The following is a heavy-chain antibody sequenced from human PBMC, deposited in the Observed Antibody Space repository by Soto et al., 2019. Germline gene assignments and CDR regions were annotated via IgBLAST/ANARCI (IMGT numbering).Heavy chain of an antibody. CDR1: GGSISSSSYY. Sequence: QLQLQESGPGLVKPSETLSLTCTVSGGSISSSSYYWGWIRQPPGKGLEWIGSIYYSGSTYYNPSLKSRVTITVDTSKNQFSLKLSSVTAADTAVYYCASGAADNWCAFDIWGQGTMVTVSS. CDR3: ASGAADNWCAFDI. V-gene: IGHV4-39*01. D-gene: IGHD1-20*01. CDR2: IYYSGST. J-gene: IGHJ3*02.